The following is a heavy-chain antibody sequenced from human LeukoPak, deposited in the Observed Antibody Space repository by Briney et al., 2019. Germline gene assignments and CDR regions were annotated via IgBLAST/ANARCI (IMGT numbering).Heavy chain of an antibody. CDR3: ARLFSGIAVAGTGFDY. J-gene: IGHJ4*02. Sequence: GESLKISCKGSGYSFTSYWIGWVRQMPGKALGWLGIIYPGDSDTRYSPSFQGQVTISADKSISTAYLQWSSLKASDTAMYYCARLFSGIAVAGTGFDYWGQGTLVTVSS. CDR1: GYSFTSYW. D-gene: IGHD6-19*01. V-gene: IGHV5-51*01. CDR2: IYPGDSDT.